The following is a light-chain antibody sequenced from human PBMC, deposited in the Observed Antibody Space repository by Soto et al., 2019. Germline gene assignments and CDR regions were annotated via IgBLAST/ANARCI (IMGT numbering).Light chain of an antibody. J-gene: IGKJ1*01. CDR2: AAS. CDR3: QQSYSTPRT. V-gene: IGKV1-39*01. CDR1: QSISSY. Sequence: DIHMTQSPSSLSRSVGDRVTLTCRASQSISSYLNWYQQKPGKAPKLLIYAASSLQSGVPSRFSGSGSGTDFTLTISSLQPEDFATYYCQQSYSTPRTFGQGTKVDIK.